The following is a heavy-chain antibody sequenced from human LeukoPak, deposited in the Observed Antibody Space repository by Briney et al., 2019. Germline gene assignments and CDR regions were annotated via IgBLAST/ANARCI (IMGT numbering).Heavy chain of an antibody. J-gene: IGHJ4*02. Sequence: GGSLRLSCEASGFTFSSFWMGWVRQAPGKGLEWVANIHPGGSDTSYVDSVKGRSTISRDNSKNTLYLQMNSLRAEDTAVYYCARAEYSSSGMVDYWGQGTLVTVSS. CDR2: IHPGGSDT. V-gene: IGHV3-7*03. CDR3: ARAEYSSSGMVDY. D-gene: IGHD6-6*01. CDR1: GFTFSSFW.